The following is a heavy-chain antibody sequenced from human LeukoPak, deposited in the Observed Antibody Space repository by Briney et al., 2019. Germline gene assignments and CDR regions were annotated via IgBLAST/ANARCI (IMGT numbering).Heavy chain of an antibody. V-gene: IGHV4-39*07. CDR3: ARVRRDIVATIPPYFDY. CDR2: MSYRGTT. Sequence: SETLSLTCTVSGGSISSTTYYWGWIRQPPGKGLEWIGSMSYRGTTYYNPSLKSRVTISVDTSKNQFSLKLSSVTAADTAMYYCARVRRDIVATIPPYFDYWGQGTLVTVSS. D-gene: IGHD5-12*01. CDR1: GGSISSTTYY. J-gene: IGHJ4*02.